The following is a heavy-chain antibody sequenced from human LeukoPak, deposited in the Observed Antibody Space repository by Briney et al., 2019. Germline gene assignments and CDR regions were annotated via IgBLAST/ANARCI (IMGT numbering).Heavy chain of an antibody. Sequence: GGSLRLSCAASGFTFGSYAMYWVRRAPGKGLEWVSGIFGSGGSAHYADSVKGRFTISRDNSKNTVYLQVDSLRVEDTAIYYCAKTTTGYSSGRYPAWPIDYWGQGTLVTVSS. CDR2: IFGSGGSA. D-gene: IGHD2-15*01. CDR3: AKTTTGYSSGRYPAWPIDY. J-gene: IGHJ4*02. CDR1: GFTFGSYA. V-gene: IGHV3-23*01.